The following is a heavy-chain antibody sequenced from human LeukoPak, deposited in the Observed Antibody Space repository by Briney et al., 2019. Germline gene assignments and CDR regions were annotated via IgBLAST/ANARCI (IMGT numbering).Heavy chain of an antibody. Sequence: GASVKVSCKASGYTFTSYAFRWVRQAPGQGLEWMGWISAYNGNTNYAQKLQGRVTMTTDTSTSTAYMELRSLRSDDTAVYYCARERPYSSSSGAFDIWGQGTMVTVSS. V-gene: IGHV1-18*01. J-gene: IGHJ3*02. CDR2: ISAYNGNT. CDR3: ARERPYSSSSGAFDI. CDR1: GYTFTSYA. D-gene: IGHD6-6*01.